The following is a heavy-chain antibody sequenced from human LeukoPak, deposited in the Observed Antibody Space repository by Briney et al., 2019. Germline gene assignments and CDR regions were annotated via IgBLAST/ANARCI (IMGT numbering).Heavy chain of an antibody. J-gene: IGHJ4*02. CDR3: ARGILVTVYAAFDY. Sequence: SETLSLTCGVYGGSFSGYYWTWIRQSPGMGLEWIGAIIHSGSTNYNPSLTSRVTISVDTSKNQFSLELNSVTAADTAVYYCARGILVTVYAAFDYWGQGTLVTVSS. CDR1: GGSFSGYY. D-gene: IGHD2-8*01. CDR2: IIHSGST. V-gene: IGHV4-34*01.